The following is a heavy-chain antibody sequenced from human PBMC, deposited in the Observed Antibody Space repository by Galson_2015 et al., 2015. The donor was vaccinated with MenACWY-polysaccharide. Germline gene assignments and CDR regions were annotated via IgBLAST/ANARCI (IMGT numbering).Heavy chain of an antibody. V-gene: IGHV1-69*11. CDR3: ARADCSGQTCYFAY. Sequence: SVKVSCKASGGAFSTHGLSWLRQAPGQGFEFMGRIIPIMGSPNYAQRFQGRLTITADGSTSTAYMELSSLRSEDTAVYYCARADCSGQTCYFAYWGQGTLVTVFS. CDR2: IIPIMGSP. CDR1: GGAFSTHG. D-gene: IGHD2-15*01. J-gene: IGHJ4*02.